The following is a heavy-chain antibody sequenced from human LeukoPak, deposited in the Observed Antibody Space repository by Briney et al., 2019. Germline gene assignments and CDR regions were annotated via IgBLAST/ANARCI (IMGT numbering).Heavy chain of an antibody. CDR3: AGERPSRKVDY. CDR1: GGSISSGDYY. CDR2: IYYSGST. J-gene: IGHJ4*02. Sequence: QVQLQESGPGLVKPSQTLSLTCTVSGGSISSGDYYWIWIRQPPGKALAWIGYIYYSGSTYYNPSLKSRVTMSVDTSKNQFSLKLSSVTAADTAVYYCAGERPSRKVDYWGQGTLVTVSS. D-gene: IGHD6-13*01. V-gene: IGHV4-30-4*08.